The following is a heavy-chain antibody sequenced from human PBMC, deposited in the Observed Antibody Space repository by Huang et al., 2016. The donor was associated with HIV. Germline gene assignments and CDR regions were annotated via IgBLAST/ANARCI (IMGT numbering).Heavy chain of an antibody. Sequence: QVQLVESGAELKKPGASVRVSCKVSGYTVSELSLHWVRQAPEKGLEWMGGFGPEEGETIYPHRLQGRVTMTEDTPTDTAYMELSSLRPEDTAVYYCATSTPDVGAGVLRSAFDIWGQGTMVTVSS. CDR3: ATSTPDVGAGVLRSAFDI. J-gene: IGHJ3*02. CDR1: GYTVSELS. D-gene: IGHD2-15*01. CDR2: FGPEEGET. V-gene: IGHV1-24*01.